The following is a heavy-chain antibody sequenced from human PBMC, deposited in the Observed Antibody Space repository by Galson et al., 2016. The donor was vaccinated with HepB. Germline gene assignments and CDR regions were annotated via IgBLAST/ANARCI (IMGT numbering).Heavy chain of an antibody. V-gene: IGHV3-21*05. CDR1: GLTFSGYS. Sequence: SLRLSCAASGLTFSGYSMNWVRQAPGKGLEWVSYIRSDGSYIYYADSVKGRFTISRDNAKNSLYLQMNSLRAEDTAVYYCARDPQLHDGSGLNYYYHGMDFWGQGTTVTVSS. CDR2: IRSDGSYI. D-gene: IGHD3-10*01. J-gene: IGHJ6*02. CDR3: ARDPQLHDGSGLNYYYHGMDF.